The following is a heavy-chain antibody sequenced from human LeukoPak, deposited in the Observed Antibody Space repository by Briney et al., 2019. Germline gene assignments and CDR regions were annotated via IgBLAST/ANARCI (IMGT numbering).Heavy chain of an antibody. Sequence: ASVKVSCKASGGTFSSYAISWVRQAPGQGLEWMGGIIPIFGTANYAQKFQGRVTITADKSTSTAYMELSSLRSEDTAVYYCARGRSGRRAAGKYMDVWGKGTTVTVSS. CDR3: ARGRSGRRAAGKYMDV. J-gene: IGHJ6*03. D-gene: IGHD6-13*01. CDR2: IIPIFGTA. CDR1: GGTFSSYA. V-gene: IGHV1-69*06.